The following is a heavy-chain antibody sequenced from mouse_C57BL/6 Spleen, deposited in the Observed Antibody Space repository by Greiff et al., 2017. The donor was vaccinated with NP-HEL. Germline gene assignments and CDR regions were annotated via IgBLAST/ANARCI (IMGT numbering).Heavy chain of an antibody. J-gene: IGHJ4*01. CDR2: ISSGSSTI. D-gene: IGHD2-1*01. CDR3: ARRYGTPSFAMDY. Sequence: EVQVVESGGGLVKPGGSLKLSCAASGFTFSDYGMHWVRQAPEKGLEWVAYISSGSSTIYYADTVKGRFTITRDNAKNTLFLQMTSLRSEDTAMYYCARRYGTPSFAMDYWGQGTSVTVSS. CDR1: GFTFSDYG. V-gene: IGHV5-17*01.